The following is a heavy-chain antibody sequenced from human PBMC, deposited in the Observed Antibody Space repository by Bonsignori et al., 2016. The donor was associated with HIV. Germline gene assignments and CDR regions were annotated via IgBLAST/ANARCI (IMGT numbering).Heavy chain of an antibody. Sequence: GGSLRLSCAASGFTFSSYWMHWVRQAPGKGLVWVSRVSSDGSSTNYADSVKGRFTISRDNAKNTLYLQMNSLRAEDTAVYYCARPEKSDNSGYYFHYFDFWGQGTLVTVSS. J-gene: IGHJ4*02. CDR1: GFTFSSYW. D-gene: IGHD3-22*01. CDR3: ARPEKSDNSGYYFHYFDF. CDR2: VSSDGSST. V-gene: IGHV3-74*01.